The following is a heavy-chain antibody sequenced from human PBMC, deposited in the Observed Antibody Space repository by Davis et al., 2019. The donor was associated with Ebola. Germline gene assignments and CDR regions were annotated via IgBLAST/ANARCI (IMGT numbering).Heavy chain of an antibody. CDR3: ARDVPMDIVVVVGALDY. CDR2: ISRSSSTI. J-gene: IGHJ4*02. CDR1: GFTFSSYS. D-gene: IGHD2-15*01. V-gene: IGHV3-48*01. Sequence: GESLKISCAASGFTFSSYSMNWVRQAPGKGLEWVSYISRSSSTIYYADTVKGRFTISRDNAKNSLYLQMNSLRAEDTAVYYCARDVPMDIVVVVGALDYWGQGTLVTVSS.